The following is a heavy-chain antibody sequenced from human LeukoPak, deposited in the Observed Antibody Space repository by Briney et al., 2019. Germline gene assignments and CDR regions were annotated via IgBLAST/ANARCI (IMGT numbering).Heavy chain of an antibody. CDR3: ARANWNAVGVGDF. D-gene: IGHD1-1*01. CDR2: INPNSGDT. V-gene: IGHV1-2*02. J-gene: IGHJ4*02. Sequence: ASVKVSCKAAGYTFTGYYIHWVRQAPGQGLEWMGWINPNSGDTNYAQKFQGRVTMTRDTSISTAYMELSRLRSDDTAMYYCARANWNAVGVGDFWRRGPLVTVSS. CDR1: GYTFTGYY.